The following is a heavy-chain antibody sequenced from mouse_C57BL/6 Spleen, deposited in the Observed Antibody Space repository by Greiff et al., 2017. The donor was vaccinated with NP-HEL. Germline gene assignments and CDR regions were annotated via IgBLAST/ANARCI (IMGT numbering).Heavy chain of an antibody. D-gene: IGHD2-12*01. CDR2: IWSDGST. CDR1: GFSLTSYG. Sequence: QVQLKESGPGLVAPSQSLSITCTVSGFSLTSYGVHWVRQPPGKGLEWLVVIWSDGSTTYNSALKSRLSISKDNSKSQVFLKMNSLQTDDTAMYYCARHDMYSPYAMDYWGQGTSVTVSS. J-gene: IGHJ4*01. CDR3: ARHDMYSPYAMDY. V-gene: IGHV2-6-1*01.